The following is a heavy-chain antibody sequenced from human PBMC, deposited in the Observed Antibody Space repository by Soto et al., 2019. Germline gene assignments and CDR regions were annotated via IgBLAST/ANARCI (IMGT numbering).Heavy chain of an antibody. CDR3: ARAGYSYGWSTIDY. CDR1: GGSFSGYY. V-gene: IGHV4-34*01. J-gene: IGHJ4*02. D-gene: IGHD5-18*01. CDR2: INHSGST. Sequence: QVQLQQWGAGLLKPSETLSLTCAVYGGSFSGYYWSWIRQPPGKGLEWIGEINHSGSTNYNPSLKRRVTISVDTSKNQFSLKLSSVTAADTAVYYCARAGYSYGWSTIDYWGRGTLVTVSS.